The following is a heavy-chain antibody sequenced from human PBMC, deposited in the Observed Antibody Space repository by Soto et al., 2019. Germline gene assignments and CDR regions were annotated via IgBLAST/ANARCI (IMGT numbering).Heavy chain of an antibody. CDR2: ISGSGGST. CDR3: TNIVVVPAASYYYYMDV. CDR1: GFTCSSYA. Sequence: PGGSLSLSCAASGFTCSSYAMSWVRQAPGKGLEWVSAISGSGGSTYYADSVKGRFTISRDNSKNTLYLQMNSLRAEDTAVYYCTNIVVVPAASYYYYMDVWGKGTTVTVSS. J-gene: IGHJ6*03. D-gene: IGHD2-2*01. V-gene: IGHV3-23*01.